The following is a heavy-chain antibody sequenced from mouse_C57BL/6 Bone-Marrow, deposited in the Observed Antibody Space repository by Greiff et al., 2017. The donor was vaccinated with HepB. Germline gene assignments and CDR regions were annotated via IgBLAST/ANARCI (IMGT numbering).Heavy chain of an antibody. CDR3: ARRYYGRGSPWFAY. Sequence: DVMLVESGGGLVKPGGSLKLSCAASGFTFSDYGMHWVRQAPEKGLEWVAYISSGSSTIYYADTVKGRFTISRDNAKNTLFLQMTSLRSEDTAMYYCARRYYGRGSPWFAYWGQGTLVTVSA. J-gene: IGHJ3*01. CDR2: ISSGSSTI. V-gene: IGHV5-17*01. D-gene: IGHD1-1*01. CDR1: GFTFSDYG.